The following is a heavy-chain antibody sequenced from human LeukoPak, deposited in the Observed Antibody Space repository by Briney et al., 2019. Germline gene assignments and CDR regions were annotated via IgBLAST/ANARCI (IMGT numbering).Heavy chain of an antibody. D-gene: IGHD2-15*01. CDR2: INHSGST. Sequence: PSETLSLTCAVSGGSFSGYYWSWVRQPPGKGLEWIGEINHSGSTNYNPSLKSRVTISVDTSKNPFSLKLSSVTAADTAVYYCARMRVVAASSPFDYWGQGTLVTVSS. CDR3: ARMRVVAASSPFDY. J-gene: IGHJ4*02. CDR1: GGSFSGYY. V-gene: IGHV4-34*01.